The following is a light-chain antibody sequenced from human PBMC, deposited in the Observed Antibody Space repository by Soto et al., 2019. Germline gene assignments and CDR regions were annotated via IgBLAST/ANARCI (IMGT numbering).Light chain of an antibody. CDR3: QQYNGYSTWT. CDR2: DAS. Sequence: DIQMTQSPFTLSASVGDRVTTTCRASQSISKWLAWYQQKPGKAPKVLIWDASSLQRGVPSRFSGSGSGTEFTLTISTLQPDDFATYYCQQYNGYSTWTFGQGTKVEIK. J-gene: IGKJ1*01. CDR1: QSISKW. V-gene: IGKV1-5*01.